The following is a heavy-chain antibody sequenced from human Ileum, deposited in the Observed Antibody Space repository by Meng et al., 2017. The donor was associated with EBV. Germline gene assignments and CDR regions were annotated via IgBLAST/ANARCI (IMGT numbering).Heavy chain of an antibody. CDR2: IYHTGST. CDR3: ARRDTAWFDP. V-gene: IGHV4-39*01. CDR1: GGSITSYSYY. Sequence: QLHWQESDPGLVKPSEPRSLTCSVSGGSITSYSYYWGWIRQPPGKGLEWIATIYHTGSTYYNPSLKSRVTISVDTSKNEFSLKVTSVTAADTALYYCARRDTAWFDPWGRGTLVTVSS. D-gene: IGHD2-21*02. J-gene: IGHJ5*02.